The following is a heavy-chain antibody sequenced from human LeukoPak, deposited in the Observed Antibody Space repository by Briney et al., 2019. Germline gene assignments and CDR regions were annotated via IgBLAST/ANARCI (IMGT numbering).Heavy chain of an antibody. V-gene: IGHV4-39*01. J-gene: IGHJ3*02. CDR2: IYYSGST. D-gene: IGHD4-17*01. CDR1: GGSISSSSYY. Sequence: SETLSLTCTVSGGSISSSSYYWGWIRQPPGTGLEWIGSIYYSGSTYYNPSLKSRVTISVDTSKNQFSLKLSSVTAADTAVYYCASYGDYTKGDAFDIWGQGTMVTVSS. CDR3: ASYGDYTKGDAFDI.